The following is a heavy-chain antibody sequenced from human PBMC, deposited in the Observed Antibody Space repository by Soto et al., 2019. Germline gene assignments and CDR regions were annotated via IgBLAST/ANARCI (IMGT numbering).Heavy chain of an antibody. D-gene: IGHD3-10*01. V-gene: IGHV4-59*01. CDR3: ARVLDSYGRGGMDV. J-gene: IGHJ6*02. CDR2: IYYSGST. CDR1: GGSISSYY. Sequence: SETLSPTCTVSGGSISSYYWSWIRQPPGKGLEWIGYIYYSGSTNYNPSLKSRVTISVDTSKNQFSLKLSSVTAADTAVYYCARVLDSYGRGGMDVWGQGTTVTVSS.